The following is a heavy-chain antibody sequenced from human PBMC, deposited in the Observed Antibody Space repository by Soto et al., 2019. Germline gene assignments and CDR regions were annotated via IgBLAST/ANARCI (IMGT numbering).Heavy chain of an antibody. CDR2: IYYSGST. V-gene: IGHV4-59*08. Sequence: QVQLQESGPGLVKPSETLSLTCTVSGGSISSYYWSWIRQPPGKGLEWLGYIYYSGSTTYNPSLKSRVTISVDPSKNQFSLKPSSVTAAETAVYYCARRYGGTFDYWGQGTLVTVS. CDR3: ARRYGGTFDY. D-gene: IGHD2-15*01. CDR1: GGSISSYY. J-gene: IGHJ4*02.